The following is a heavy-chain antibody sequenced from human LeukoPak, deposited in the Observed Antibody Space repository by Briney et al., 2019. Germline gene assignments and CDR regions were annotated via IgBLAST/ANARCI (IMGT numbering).Heavy chain of an antibody. CDR3: ARHYCGGDCYSRWYFDL. D-gene: IGHD2-21*02. Sequence: SETLSLTCTVSGGSISSYYWSWIRQPAGKGLEWIGRVYSSGSTNYNPSLKSRVTMSVDTSKNQFSLKLSSVTAADTAVYYCARHYCGGDCYSRWYFDLWGRGTLVTVSS. V-gene: IGHV4-4*07. CDR1: GGSISSYY. CDR2: VYSSGST. J-gene: IGHJ2*01.